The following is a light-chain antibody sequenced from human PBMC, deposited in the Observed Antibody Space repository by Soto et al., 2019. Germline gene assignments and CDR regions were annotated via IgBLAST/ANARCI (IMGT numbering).Light chain of an antibody. Sequence: QSALTQPASVSGSPGQSVTISCTGTSSDVGGYNYVSWYQQHPGKAPKLMIYDVSNRPSGVSNRFSGSNSGNTASLTISGLQAEDEADYYCNSLTCSGPAYVFGTGTKLTVL. CDR3: NSLTCSGPAYV. CDR1: SSDVGGYNY. CDR2: DVS. V-gene: IGLV2-14*01. J-gene: IGLJ1*01.